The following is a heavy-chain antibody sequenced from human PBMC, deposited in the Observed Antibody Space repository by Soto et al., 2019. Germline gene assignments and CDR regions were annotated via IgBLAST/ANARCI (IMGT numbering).Heavy chain of an antibody. Sequence: KPSETLSLTCTVSGGSISNYYWSWIRQPPGRGLEWIGHIFYSGSTNCNPALKSRVTISVDTSKSQFSLKLSSVTAADTAVYYCAKDSGYNYGYFRWFDPWGQGTLVTVS. CDR2: IFYSGST. CDR1: GGSISNYY. D-gene: IGHD5-18*01. V-gene: IGHV4-59*01. J-gene: IGHJ5*02. CDR3: AKDSGYNYGYFRWFDP.